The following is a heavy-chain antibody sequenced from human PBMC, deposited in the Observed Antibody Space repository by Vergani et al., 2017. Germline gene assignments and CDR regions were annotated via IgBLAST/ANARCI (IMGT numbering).Heavy chain of an antibody. J-gene: IGHJ5*02. Sequence: QVQLVQSGAEVKKPGASVKVSCKASGYTFTDYFMHWVRQAPGQGLEWMGWINTATGKSTYAQDFTGRFVFSLDTSVNTAYLQISSLKTEDTAIYYCATTTTWRVCDSWGQGTLVTVST. CDR1: GYTFTDYF. V-gene: IGHV7-4-1*02. CDR3: ATTTTWRVCDS. D-gene: IGHD2-21*01. CDR2: INTATGKS.